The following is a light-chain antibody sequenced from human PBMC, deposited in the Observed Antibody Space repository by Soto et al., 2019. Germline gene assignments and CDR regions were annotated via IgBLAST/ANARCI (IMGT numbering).Light chain of an antibody. CDR1: QSVRTN. V-gene: IGKV3-20*01. CDR2: GAS. J-gene: IGKJ1*01. Sequence: EIVMTQSPATLSVSPGERVTLSCRASQSVRTNLAWYQQKPGQAPRLLTYGASSRATGIPDRFSGSGSGTDFTLTINRLEPEDFAVHYCQQYGSSPWTLGQGTKVDI. CDR3: QQYGSSPWT.